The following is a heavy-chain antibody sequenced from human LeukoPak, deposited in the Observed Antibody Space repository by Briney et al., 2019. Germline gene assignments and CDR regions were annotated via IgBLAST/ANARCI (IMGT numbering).Heavy chain of an antibody. V-gene: IGHV3-7*01. D-gene: IGHD3-10*01. CDR2: IKQDGSEK. CDR3: ARVRYYGSGSYLVDY. J-gene: IGHJ4*02. CDR1: GFIFSTYW. Sequence: PGGSLRLSCAASGFIFSTYWMSWVRQAPGKGLEWVANIKQDGSEKYYVDSVKGRFTISRDNAKNSLYLQMNSLRAEDTAVYYCARVRYYGSGSYLVDYWGQGTLVTVSS.